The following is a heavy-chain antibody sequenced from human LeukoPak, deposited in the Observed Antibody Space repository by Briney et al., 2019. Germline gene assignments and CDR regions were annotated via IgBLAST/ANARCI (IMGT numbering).Heavy chain of an antibody. CDR3: AKDREGYQLQHSAWFDP. Sequence: ASVKVSCKASGYTFATYDITWVRRAPGQGLEWMGWISVYSGNADYAQKFQDRFTMTTDTSTNTAYMELRSLRSDDTAVYYCAKDREGYQLQHSAWFDPWGQGTLVMVSS. CDR1: GYTFATYD. D-gene: IGHD2-15*01. V-gene: IGHV1-18*01. J-gene: IGHJ5*02. CDR2: ISVYSGNA.